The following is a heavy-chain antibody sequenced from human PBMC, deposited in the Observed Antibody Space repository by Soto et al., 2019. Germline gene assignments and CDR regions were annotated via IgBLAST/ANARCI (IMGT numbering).Heavy chain of an antibody. V-gene: IGHV3-49*04. J-gene: IGHJ4*02. D-gene: IGHD2-8*01. CDR1: GFTFNDYT. CDR3: TAGKLYPSLDFDY. Sequence: GWSLRLSCTASGFTFNDYTLSLVRQAPGKGLEWVGFIRSKAYGGTTEYAASVKGRFTISRDDSKSIAYLQMNSLKTEDTAVYYCTAGKLYPSLDFDYWGEGTLVTVSS. CDR2: IRSKAYGGTT.